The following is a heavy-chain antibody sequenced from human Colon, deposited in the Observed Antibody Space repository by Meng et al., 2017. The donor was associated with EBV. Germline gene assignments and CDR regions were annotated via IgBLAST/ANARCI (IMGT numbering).Heavy chain of an antibody. V-gene: IGHV4-4*02. D-gene: IGHD4-17*01. CDR1: GTSISSSNW. Sequence: VQVMVPVLGLLTPSGTLSLTCSVSGTSISSSNWWSWVHQLPGKGLKWIGEIYYVGSTNYTTSLKSRFTISLDESKNQFSLRLASMTAADTAVYYCASLYGDFAFWGQGTLVTVSS. J-gene: IGHJ4*02. CDR3: ASLYGDFAF. CDR2: IYYVGST.